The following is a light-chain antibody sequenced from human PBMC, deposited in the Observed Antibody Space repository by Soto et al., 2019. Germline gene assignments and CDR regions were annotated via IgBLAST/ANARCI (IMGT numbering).Light chain of an antibody. V-gene: IGKV3-15*01. CDR3: QHYKNWPPIFT. CDR1: QSVSSS. Sequence: EIVMTQSPATLSASPGERATLSCRASQSVSSSLAWYQQKPGQAPRLLIYGASSMDTGIPVRFSGSGSGTGLTLTLSSLRSEPFAFYYCQHYKNWPPIFTFGEGTKLEIK. J-gene: IGKJ2*01. CDR2: GAS.